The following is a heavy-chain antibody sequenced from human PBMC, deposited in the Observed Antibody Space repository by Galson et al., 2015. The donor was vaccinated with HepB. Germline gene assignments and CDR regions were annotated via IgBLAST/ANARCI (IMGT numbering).Heavy chain of an antibody. D-gene: IGHD2-2*01. CDR2: INAGNGNT. CDR1: GYTFTSYA. CDR3: ARGHCSSTSCYQLDY. Sequence: SVKVSCKASGYTFTSYAMHWVRQAPGQRLEWMGWINAGNGNTKYSQKFQGRVTITRDTSASTAYMELSSLRSEDTAVYYCARGHCSSTSCYQLDYWGQGTLVTVSS. J-gene: IGHJ4*02. V-gene: IGHV1-3*01.